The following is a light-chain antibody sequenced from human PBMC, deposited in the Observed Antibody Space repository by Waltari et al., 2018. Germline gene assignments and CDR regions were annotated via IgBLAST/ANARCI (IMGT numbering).Light chain of an antibody. V-gene: IGLV2-14*01. CDR1: SSDVGGYNY. CDR2: EVS. J-gene: IGLJ2*01. Sequence: QSALTPPASVSGSPGQSITISCTGTSSDVGGYNYVSWYQQNPGKATKLMIYEVSNRPSGVSNRFSGSKSGNTASLTISGLQAEDEADYYCSSYTSSSTPVVFGGGTKLTVL. CDR3: SSYTSSSTPVV.